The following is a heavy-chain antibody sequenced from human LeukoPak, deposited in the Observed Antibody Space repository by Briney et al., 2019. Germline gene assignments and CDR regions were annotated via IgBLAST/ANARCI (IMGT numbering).Heavy chain of an antibody. D-gene: IGHD3-10*01. V-gene: IGHV3-23*01. Sequence: GGSLRLSCAASGFSFNYYAMNWVRQAPGKGLEWVSAILGGGDTTSYADSVKGRFTISRDNSKNTLYLQMNSLRAEDTAVYYCAKDLVSQRGVGSSEKVDYWGQGTLVTVSS. CDR3: AKDLVSQRGVGSSEKVDY. J-gene: IGHJ4*02. CDR2: ILGGGDTT. CDR1: GFSFNYYA.